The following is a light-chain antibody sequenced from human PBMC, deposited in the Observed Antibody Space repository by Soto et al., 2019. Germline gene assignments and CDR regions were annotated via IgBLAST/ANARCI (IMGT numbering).Light chain of an antibody. CDR1: SSDVGSYNR. CDR3: SSYTSSSTNV. V-gene: IGLV2-18*02. CDR2: EVS. J-gene: IGLJ1*01. Sequence: QSVLTQPPSVSGSPGQSVTISCTGTSSDVGSYNRVSWYQQPPGTAPKLMIYEVSNRPSGVPDRFSGSKSGNTASLTISGLQAEDEADYYCSSYTSSSTNVFGTGTKVTV.